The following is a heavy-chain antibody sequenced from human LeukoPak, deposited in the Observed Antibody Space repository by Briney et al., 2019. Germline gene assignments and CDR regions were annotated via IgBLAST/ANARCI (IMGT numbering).Heavy chain of an antibody. CDR3: ARGRRYSSGWRGYYYYYMDV. Sequence: GASVKVSCKASGYTFTSYDINWVRQATGQGLEWMGWMNPNSGNTGYAQKFQGRVTITRNTSISTAYMELSSLRSEDTAVYYCARGRRYSSGWRGYYYYYMDVWGKGTTVTVSS. V-gene: IGHV1-8*01. CDR1: GYTFTSYD. CDR2: MNPNSGNT. J-gene: IGHJ6*03. D-gene: IGHD6-19*01.